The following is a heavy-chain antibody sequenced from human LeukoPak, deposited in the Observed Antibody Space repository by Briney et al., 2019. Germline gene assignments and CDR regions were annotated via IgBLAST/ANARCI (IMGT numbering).Heavy chain of an antibody. Sequence: GGSLRLSCAASGFTFDDYTMHWVRQAPGKGLEWVSLISWDGGSTCYADSVKGRFTISRDNSKNSLYLQMNSLRTEDTALYYCAKVWGPRTLAYYYYMDVWGKGTTVTISS. CDR2: ISWDGGST. V-gene: IGHV3-43*01. CDR3: AKVWGPRTLAYYYYMDV. CDR1: GFTFDDYT. D-gene: IGHD1-14*01. J-gene: IGHJ6*03.